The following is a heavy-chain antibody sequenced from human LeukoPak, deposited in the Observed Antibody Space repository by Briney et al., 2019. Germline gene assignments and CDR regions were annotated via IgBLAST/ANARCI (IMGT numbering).Heavy chain of an antibody. Sequence: ASVKVSCRASGYIFTGFYIHCVRQAPGQGLEWMGIINPNDASTNYAQKFQGRITMTRDTSTSTVYVELSSLRSEDTAVYYCARTAIAGRYYFDYWGQGSLVTVSS. CDR2: INPNDAST. V-gene: IGHV1-46*01. J-gene: IGHJ4*02. CDR3: ARTAIAGRYYFDY. CDR1: GYIFTGFY. D-gene: IGHD6-6*01.